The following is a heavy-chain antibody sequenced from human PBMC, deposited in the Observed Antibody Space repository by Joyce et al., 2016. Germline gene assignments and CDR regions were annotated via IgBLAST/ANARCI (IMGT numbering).Heavy chain of an antibody. CDR1: GYTFSNYY. CDR2: SDPNDGST. Sequence: QVQLVQSGAEVKKPGASVKLSCKASGYTFSNYYMQWVRQATGQGLEWMGISDPNDGSTNYAQKFQGRVTVTRDTSTSTVYMDLSSLRSEDTAVYYCARTDSGSYSDWGRGTLVTVSS. CDR3: ARTDSGSYSD. D-gene: IGHD1-26*01. J-gene: IGHJ4*02. V-gene: IGHV1-46*03.